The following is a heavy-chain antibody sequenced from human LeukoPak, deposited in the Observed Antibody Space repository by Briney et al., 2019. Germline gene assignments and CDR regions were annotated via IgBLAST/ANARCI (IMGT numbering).Heavy chain of an antibody. CDR3: ARHAAPYYYGSGSYLGY. D-gene: IGHD3-10*01. CDR1: GGSISSYY. Sequence: TSETLSLTCTASGGSISSYYWSWIRQPPGKGLEWIGYIYYSGSTNYNPSLKSRVTISVDTSKNQFSLKLSSVTAADTAVYYCARHAAPYYYGSGSYLGYWGQGTLVTVSS. CDR2: IYYSGST. V-gene: IGHV4-59*08. J-gene: IGHJ4*02.